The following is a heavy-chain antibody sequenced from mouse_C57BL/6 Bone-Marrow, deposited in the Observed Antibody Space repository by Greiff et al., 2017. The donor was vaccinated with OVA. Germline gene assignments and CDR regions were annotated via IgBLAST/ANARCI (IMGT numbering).Heavy chain of an antibody. CDR2: ISNGGGST. J-gene: IGHJ4*01. Sequence: EVKLMESGGGLVQPGGSLKLSCAASGFTFSDYYMYWVRQTPEKRLEWVAYISNGGGSTYYPDTVKGRFTISRDNAKNTLYLQMSRLKSEDTAMYYCARHGAYLLFYAMDYWGQGTSVTVSS. CDR1: GFTFSDYY. CDR3: ARHGAYLLFYAMDY. D-gene: IGHD2-1*01. V-gene: IGHV5-12*01.